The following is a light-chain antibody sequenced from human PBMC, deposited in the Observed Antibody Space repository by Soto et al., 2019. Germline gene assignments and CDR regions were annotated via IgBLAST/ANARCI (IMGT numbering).Light chain of an antibody. CDR1: EVINNW. CDR3: QQSNTFPLT. V-gene: IGKV1D-12*01. Sequence: IQMTQSPSSVSASVGDRVTITCRASEVINNWLAWYQLKPGEAPKLLIFAASRLESEVPSRFSGRGSGTDFTLTISSLQPEDFATYYCQQSNTFPLTFGGGTKVEMK. CDR2: AAS. J-gene: IGKJ4*01.